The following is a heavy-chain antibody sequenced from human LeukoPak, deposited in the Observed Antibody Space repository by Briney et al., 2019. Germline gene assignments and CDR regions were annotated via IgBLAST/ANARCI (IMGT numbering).Heavy chain of an antibody. CDR1: GFTFSSYS. CDR3: ARGRELLWSGELDY. CDR2: ISSSSSTI. D-gene: IGHD3-10*01. Sequence: GGSLRLSCAASGFTFSSYSMNWVRQAPGKGLEWVSYISSSSSTIYYADSVKGRFTISRDNAKNSLYLQMNSLRDEDTAVYYCARGRELLWSGELDYWGQGTLVTVSS. J-gene: IGHJ4*02. V-gene: IGHV3-48*02.